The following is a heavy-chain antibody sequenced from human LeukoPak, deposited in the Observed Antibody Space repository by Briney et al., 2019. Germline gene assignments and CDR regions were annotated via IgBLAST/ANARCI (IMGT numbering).Heavy chain of an antibody. D-gene: IGHD5-18*01. V-gene: IGHV1-2*02. CDR3: ASGGYSYGREFDY. Sequence: ASVKVSCKASGYTFTGYYMHWVRQAPGQGLEWMGWINPNSGGTYYAQKFQGRVTMTRDTSISTAYMELSRLRSDDTAVYYCASGGYSYGREFDYWGQGTLVTVSS. J-gene: IGHJ4*02. CDR2: INPNSGGT. CDR1: GYTFTGYY.